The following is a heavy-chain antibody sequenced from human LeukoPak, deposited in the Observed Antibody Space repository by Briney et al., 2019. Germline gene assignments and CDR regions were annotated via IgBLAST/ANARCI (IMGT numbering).Heavy chain of an antibody. CDR1: GFTFSNYN. D-gene: IGHD5-24*01. Sequence: GGSLRLSCAASGFTFSNYNMNWVRQAPGKGLEWVSYISRSSSTIYYADSVKGRFTISRDNAKNSLHLQMNSLRAEDTAVYYCAITRDAYNSGDYWGQGTLVTVSS. J-gene: IGHJ4*02. V-gene: IGHV3-48*04. CDR2: ISRSSSTI. CDR3: AITRDAYNSGDY.